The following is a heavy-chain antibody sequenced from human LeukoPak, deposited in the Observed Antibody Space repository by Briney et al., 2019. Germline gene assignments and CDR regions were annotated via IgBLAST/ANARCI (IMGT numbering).Heavy chain of an antibody. D-gene: IGHD2-15*01. Sequence: GRSLRLSCAASGFSFYTIGMHWVRQAPGKGLEWVAVIWYDGSNKYYADSVKGRFTISRDNSKDTLYLQMNSLRAEDTAVYYCARDHGYCSGGSCYYYYGMDVWGQGTTVTVSS. CDR2: IWYDGSNK. CDR1: GFSFYTIG. J-gene: IGHJ6*02. V-gene: IGHV3-33*08. CDR3: ARDHGYCSGGSCYYYYGMDV.